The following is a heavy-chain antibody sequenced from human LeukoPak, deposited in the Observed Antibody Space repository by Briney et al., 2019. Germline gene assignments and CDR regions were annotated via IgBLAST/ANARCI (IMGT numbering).Heavy chain of an antibody. CDR1: GFTFSNAW. J-gene: IGHJ5*02. Sequence: GGSLRLSCAASGFTFSNAWMSWVRQAPGKGLEWVGLIKSKTDGGTPDYAAPVKGIFTISRDDTKNTLYLQMNSLKTQDTAVYYCTTIASIPPWGQGTLVTVSS. V-gene: IGHV3-15*01. CDR3: TTIASIPP. CDR2: IKSKTDGGTP.